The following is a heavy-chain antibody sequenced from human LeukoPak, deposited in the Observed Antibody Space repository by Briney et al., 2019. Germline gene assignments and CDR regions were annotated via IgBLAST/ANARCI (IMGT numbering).Heavy chain of an antibody. CDR3: ARDPQYSYDDTGTFDS. CDR2: ISYDGSNK. V-gene: IGHV3-30-3*01. CDR1: GFTFSSYA. Sequence: GGSLRLSCAASGFTFSSYAMHWVRQAPGKGLEWVAVISYDGSNKYYADSVKGRFTISRDNSKNTLYLQMNSLRAEDTAVYYCARDPQYSYDDTGTFDSWGQGTLVTVSS. D-gene: IGHD3-22*01. J-gene: IGHJ4*02.